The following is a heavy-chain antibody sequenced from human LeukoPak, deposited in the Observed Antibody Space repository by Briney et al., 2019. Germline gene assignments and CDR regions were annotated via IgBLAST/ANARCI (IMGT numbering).Heavy chain of an antibody. V-gene: IGHV4-59*12. CDR2: IYHSGST. D-gene: IGHD4-17*01. Sequence: SETLSLTCSVSGGSISSYYWNWIRQPPGKGLEWIGYIYHSGSTYYNPSLKSRVTISVDRSKNQFSLKLSSVTAADTAVYYCARVVYGDYVYYFDYWGQGTLVTVSS. CDR3: ARVVYGDYVYYFDY. J-gene: IGHJ4*02. CDR1: GGSISSYY.